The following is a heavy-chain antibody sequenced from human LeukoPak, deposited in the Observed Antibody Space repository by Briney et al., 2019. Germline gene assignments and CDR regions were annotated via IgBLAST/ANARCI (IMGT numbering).Heavy chain of an antibody. J-gene: IGHJ4*02. V-gene: IGHV3-23*01. CDR2: VSATGGST. CDR3: AKREGVVVPAVRGPFDY. CDR1: GFTFSTYS. Sequence: PGGSLSLSCAASGFTFSTYSMSWVRQAPGKGLEWVSTVSATGGSTYFADSVKGRFTISRDNSKNTLYLQMDSLRAEDTTVYYCAKREGVVVPAVRGPFDYWGQGTLVTVSS. D-gene: IGHD2-2*01.